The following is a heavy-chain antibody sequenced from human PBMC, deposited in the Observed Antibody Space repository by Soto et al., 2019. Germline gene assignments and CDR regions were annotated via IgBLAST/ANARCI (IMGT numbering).Heavy chain of an antibody. CDR2: IIPVFGTS. CDR1: GGTFSNYA. V-gene: IGHV1-69*01. Sequence: QVQLVQSGAEVKKPGSSVMVSCKASGGTFSNYAITWVRLAPGQGLEWMGGIIPVFGTSNYSQKFQGRVTISADESTSTAYMELSSLRSEDTAVYYWATGGVGVVGPYGMDVWGQGTTVTVSS. D-gene: IGHD2-2*01. CDR3: ATGGVGVVGPYGMDV. J-gene: IGHJ6*02.